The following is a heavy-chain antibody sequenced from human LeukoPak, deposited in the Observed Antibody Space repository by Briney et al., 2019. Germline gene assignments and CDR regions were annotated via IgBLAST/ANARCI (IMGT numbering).Heavy chain of an antibody. Sequence: GASVKVSCKASGYTFTSYAMHWVRQAPGQRLEWIGWINAGNGNTKYSQKFQGSVTITRDTSASTAYMELSSLRSEDTAVYYCARPKGVRNNRFDPWGQGTLVTVSS. CDR3: ARPKGVRNNRFDP. J-gene: IGHJ5*02. CDR2: INAGNGNT. CDR1: GYTFTSYA. D-gene: IGHD3-10*01. V-gene: IGHV1-3*01.